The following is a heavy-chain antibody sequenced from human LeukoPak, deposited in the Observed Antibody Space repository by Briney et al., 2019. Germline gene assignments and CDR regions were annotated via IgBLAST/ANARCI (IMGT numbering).Heavy chain of an antibody. Sequence: PSETLSLTCAVYGGSFSGYYWSWIRQPPGKGLEWIGEINHRGSTNYNPSLKSRVTISVDTSKNQFSLKLSSVTAADTAVYYCAGGGRSSGRNYGMDVWGQGTTVTVSS. V-gene: IGHV4-34*01. D-gene: IGHD6-19*01. CDR1: GGSFSGYY. CDR3: AGGGRSSGRNYGMDV. CDR2: INHRGST. J-gene: IGHJ6*02.